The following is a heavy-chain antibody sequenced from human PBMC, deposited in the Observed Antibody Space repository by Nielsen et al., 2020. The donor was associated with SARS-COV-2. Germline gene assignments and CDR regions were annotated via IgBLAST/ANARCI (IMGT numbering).Heavy chain of an antibody. Sequence: GESLKISCAASGFTFSGYAMHWVRQAPGKGLEWVAIISYDGSNKYYADSVKGRFTISRDNSKNTLYLQMNSLRAEDTAVYYCAKDRSLYYYDSSGFDYWGQGTLVTVSS. J-gene: IGHJ4*02. CDR3: AKDRSLYYYDSSGFDY. CDR2: ISYDGSNK. V-gene: IGHV3-30*18. D-gene: IGHD3-22*01. CDR1: GFTFSGYA.